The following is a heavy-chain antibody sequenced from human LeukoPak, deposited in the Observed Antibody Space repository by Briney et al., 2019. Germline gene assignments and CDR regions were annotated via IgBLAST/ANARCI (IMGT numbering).Heavy chain of an antibody. J-gene: IGHJ6*02. CDR2: VSGSDSYT. D-gene: IGHD3-10*01. CDR1: GFTFSNYA. CDR3: ARDTSFNYGTHDGMDV. V-gene: IGHV3-23*01. Sequence: PGGSLRLSCAASGFTFSNYAMNWVRQSPGKGLEWVSGVSGSDSYTYFADSVKGRFTISRDNSRNTLYLQMNSLRAEDTAVYYCARDTSFNYGTHDGMDVWGQGTMVTVSS.